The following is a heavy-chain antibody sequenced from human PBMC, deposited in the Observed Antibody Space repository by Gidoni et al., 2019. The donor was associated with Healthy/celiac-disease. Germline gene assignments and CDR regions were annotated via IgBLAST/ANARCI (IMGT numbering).Heavy chain of an antibody. Sequence: QVQLVESGGGVVQPGRSLRLSCAASGFSFSSYGMHWVRQAPGKGLEWVAVISYDGSNKYYADSVKGRFTISRDNSKNTLYLQMNSLRAEDTAVYYCAKDIWEWELLPYFDHWGQGTLVTVSS. J-gene: IGHJ4*02. V-gene: IGHV3-30*18. CDR2: ISYDGSNK. CDR3: AKDIWEWELLPYFDH. CDR1: GFSFSSYG. D-gene: IGHD1-26*01.